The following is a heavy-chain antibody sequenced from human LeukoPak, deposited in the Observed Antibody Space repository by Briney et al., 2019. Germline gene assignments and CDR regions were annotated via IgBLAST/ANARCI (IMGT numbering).Heavy chain of an antibody. Sequence: GGSLRLSCAASGFTFSSYAMSWVRQAPGKGLEWVSAISGSGGSTYYADSVKGRFTISRDNSKNTLCLQMNSLRAEDTAVYYCGRDLFCGGDCLDYWGQGTLVTVSS. CDR3: GRDLFCGGDCLDY. CDR1: GFTFSSYA. CDR2: ISGSGGST. J-gene: IGHJ4*02. D-gene: IGHD2-21*02. V-gene: IGHV3-23*01.